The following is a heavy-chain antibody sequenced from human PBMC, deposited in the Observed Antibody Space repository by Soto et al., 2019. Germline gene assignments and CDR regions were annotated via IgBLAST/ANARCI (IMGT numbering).Heavy chain of an antibody. Sequence: EVQLVESGGGLVKPGGSLRLSCAASGFTFSNAWMNWVRQAPGKGLEWVGRIKSKTDGGTTDYAAPVKGRFTISRDDSKNTLYLQMNSLKTEDTAVYYCTTLAGDIVVVVAATAEYYFDYWGQGTLVTVSS. CDR1: GFTFSNAW. D-gene: IGHD2-15*01. V-gene: IGHV3-15*07. J-gene: IGHJ4*02. CDR2: IKSKTDGGTT. CDR3: TTLAGDIVVVVAATAEYYFDY.